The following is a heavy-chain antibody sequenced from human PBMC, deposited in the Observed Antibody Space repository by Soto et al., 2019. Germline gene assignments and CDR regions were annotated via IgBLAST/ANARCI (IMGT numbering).Heavy chain of an antibody. CDR1: GFTFSSFW. D-gene: IGHD6-6*01. V-gene: IGHV3-7*01. CDR3: ARLDSSSSPEFDY. J-gene: IGHJ4*02. Sequence: EVQLVESGGGLVQPGGSLRLSCAASGFTFSSFWMNWVRQAPGKGLEWVANIRQDGGEKYYVDSGKGRFTISRDNAKNLLYLQMNSLRAEDTAVYYCARLDSSSSPEFDYWGQGTLVTVSS. CDR2: IRQDGGEK.